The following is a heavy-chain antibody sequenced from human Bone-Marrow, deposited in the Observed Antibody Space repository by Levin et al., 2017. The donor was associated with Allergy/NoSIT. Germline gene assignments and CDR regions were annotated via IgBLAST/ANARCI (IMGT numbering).Heavy chain of an antibody. CDR2: MNPNGANT. D-gene: IGHD2-8*01. CDR1: GYTFSSYD. V-gene: IGHV1-8*01. Sequence: GESLKISCQASGYTFSSYDINWVRQATGQGLEWMGWMNPNGANTGYAQKFQGRVSMTTNKSTGTAYMELSSLKSEDTAVYYCTTRLYGMYNYGMDVWGQGTTVIVSS. CDR3: TTRLYGMYNYGMDV. J-gene: IGHJ6*02.